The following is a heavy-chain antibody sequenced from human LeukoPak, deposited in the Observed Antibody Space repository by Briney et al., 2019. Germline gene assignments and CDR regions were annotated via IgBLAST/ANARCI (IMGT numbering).Heavy chain of an antibody. D-gene: IGHD2-15*01. Sequence: ASETLSLTCTVSGGSISSYYWSWIRQPAGKGLEWIGRIYTSGSTNYNPSLKSRVTMSVDTSKNQFSLKLSSVTAADTAVYYCARELSVVAATTFDPWGQGTLVTVSS. V-gene: IGHV4-4*07. CDR3: ARELSVVAATTFDP. CDR2: IYTSGST. CDR1: GGSISSYY. J-gene: IGHJ5*02.